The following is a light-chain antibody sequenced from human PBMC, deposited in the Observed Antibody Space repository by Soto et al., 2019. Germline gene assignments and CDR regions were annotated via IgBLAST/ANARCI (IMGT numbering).Light chain of an antibody. Sequence: QSALTQPASVSGSPGQSVTISCTGTSSDVGGYNYVSWYQQHPGKAPKVMIYDVSNRPSGVSNRFSGSKSGNTASLTISGLRAEDEADYYCSSYTSSNTLYVFGTGTKLTVL. CDR2: DVS. CDR3: SSYTSSNTLYV. V-gene: IGLV2-14*01. J-gene: IGLJ1*01. CDR1: SSDVGGYNY.